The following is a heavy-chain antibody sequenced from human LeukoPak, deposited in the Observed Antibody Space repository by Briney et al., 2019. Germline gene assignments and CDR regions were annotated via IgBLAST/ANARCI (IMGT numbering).Heavy chain of an antibody. Sequence: SETLSPTCAVSGGSISSSNWWSWVRQPPGKGLEWIGEIYHSGSTNYNPSLKSRVTISVDKSKNQFSLKLSSVTAADTAVYYCARGLQAKRYSYGYLAIDYWGQGTLVTVSS. V-gene: IGHV4-4*02. CDR3: ARGLQAKRYSYGYLAIDY. J-gene: IGHJ4*02. CDR1: GGSISSSNW. CDR2: IYHSGST. D-gene: IGHD5-18*01.